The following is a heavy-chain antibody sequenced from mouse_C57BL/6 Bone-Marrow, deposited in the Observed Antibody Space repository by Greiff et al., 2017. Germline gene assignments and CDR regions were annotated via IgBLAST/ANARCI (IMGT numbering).Heavy chain of an antibody. CDR2: IYPRSGNT. CDR1: GYTFTSYG. CDR3: ASNSLGFDY. J-gene: IGHJ2*01. Sequence: QVQLKESGAELARPGASVKLSCKASGYTFTSYGISWVKQRTGQGLEWIGEIYPRSGNTYYNEKFKGKATLTADKSSSTAYMELRRLTSEDSAVYFCASNSLGFDYWGQGTTLTVSS. V-gene: IGHV1-81*01. D-gene: IGHD3-1*01.